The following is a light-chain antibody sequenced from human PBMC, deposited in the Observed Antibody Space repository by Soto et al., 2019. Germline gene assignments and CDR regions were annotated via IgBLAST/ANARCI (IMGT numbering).Light chain of an antibody. Sequence: EIVLTQSPATPSLSPGDRATLYCRASQSVSSYLAWSQQKPGQAPRLLIYDASNRANGIPATFSGSGSGADYSLTIGSLVAEDLAVHYCQQHSNGPRVTFGPGTKVYS. CDR1: QSVSSY. V-gene: IGKV3-11*01. J-gene: IGKJ3*01. CDR2: DAS. CDR3: QQHSNGPRVT.